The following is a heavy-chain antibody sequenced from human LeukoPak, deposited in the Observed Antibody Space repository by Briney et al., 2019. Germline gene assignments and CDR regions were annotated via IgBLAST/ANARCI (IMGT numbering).Heavy chain of an antibody. CDR1: GGSFSGYY. V-gene: IGHV4-34*01. CDR3: ARALLTGFYALDY. D-gene: IGHD3-9*01. J-gene: IGHJ4*02. CDR2: INHSGST. Sequence: SETLSLTCAVYGGSFSGYYWSWIRQPPGKGLEWIGEINHSGSTNYNPSLKSRVTISVDTSKNQFSLKLSSVTAADTAVYYCARALLTGFYALDYWGQGTLVTVSS.